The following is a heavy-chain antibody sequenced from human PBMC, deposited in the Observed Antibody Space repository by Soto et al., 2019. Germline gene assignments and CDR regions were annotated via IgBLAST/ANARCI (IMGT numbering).Heavy chain of an antibody. CDR1: GFTFSSYA. CDR2: ISYDGSNK. Sequence: QVQLVESGGGVVQPGRSLRLSCAASGFTFSSYAMHWVRQAPGKGLEWVAVISYDGSNKYYADSVKGRFTISRDNSKNTLYLQMNSLRAEDTAVYYCAREFHDSSGYTFDIWGQGIMVTVSS. CDR3: AREFHDSSGYTFDI. D-gene: IGHD3-22*01. V-gene: IGHV3-30-3*01. J-gene: IGHJ3*02.